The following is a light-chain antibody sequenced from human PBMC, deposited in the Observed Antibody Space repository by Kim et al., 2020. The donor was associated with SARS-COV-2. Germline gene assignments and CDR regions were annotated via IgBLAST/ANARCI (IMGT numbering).Light chain of an antibody. V-gene: IGLV3-25*03. CDR2: KDC. Sequence: SYELTQPPSVSVSPGQTARITCSGDALPKQYAYWYQQKPGQAPVLVIYKDCERPSGIPERFSGSSSGTTVTLTISGVQAEDEADYYCQSADSSGTWVFGGGTQLTVL. CDR1: ALPKQY. CDR3: QSADSSGTWV. J-gene: IGLJ3*02.